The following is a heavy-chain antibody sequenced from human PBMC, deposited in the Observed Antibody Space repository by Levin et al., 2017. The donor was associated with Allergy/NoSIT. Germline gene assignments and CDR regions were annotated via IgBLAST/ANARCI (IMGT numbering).Heavy chain of an antibody. J-gene: IGHJ4*02. CDR2: IYYSGST. CDR3: AREDGSTFDF. V-gene: IGHV4-31*03. D-gene: IGHD2-2*03. CDR1: GGSISGGGYH. Sequence: TLSLTCTVSGGSISGGGYHWTWIRQHPETGLEWIGYIYYSGSTFYNPSLKSRLMISVDTSKNQFSLNVSSVTAADTAVYYCAREDGSTFDFWGQGALVTVAS.